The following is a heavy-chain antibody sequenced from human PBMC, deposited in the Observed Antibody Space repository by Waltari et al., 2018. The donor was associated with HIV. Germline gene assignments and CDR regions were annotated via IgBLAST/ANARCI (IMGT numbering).Heavy chain of an antibody. V-gene: IGHV4-38-2*01. CDR1: GSSISRAYY. J-gene: IGHJ3*02. Sequence: HVQLQESGPGLVKPSETLSLPCVVAGSSISRAYYWCWIRQSPGKGLEWIRSILHSGRTYHNPSLKSRVTISVDASKSQFSLKLTSATAADTAIYYCARVRITLIVAGPFDMWGQGTLVTVSS. CDR3: ARVRITLIVAGPFDM. CDR2: ILHSGRT. D-gene: IGHD3-22*01.